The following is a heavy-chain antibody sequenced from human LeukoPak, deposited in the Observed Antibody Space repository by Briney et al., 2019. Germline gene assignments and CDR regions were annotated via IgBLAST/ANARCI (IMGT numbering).Heavy chain of an antibody. V-gene: IGHV4-34*01. Sequence: SETLSLTCAVYGGSFSGYYWSWIRQPPGKGLEWIGEINHSGSTNYNPSLKSRVTISIDTSKTQFSLRLTSVTAADTAVYFCARGVTQWGQGTLVTVP. D-gene: IGHD2-21*02. J-gene: IGHJ4*02. CDR3: ARGVTQ. CDR2: INHSGST. CDR1: GGSFSGYY.